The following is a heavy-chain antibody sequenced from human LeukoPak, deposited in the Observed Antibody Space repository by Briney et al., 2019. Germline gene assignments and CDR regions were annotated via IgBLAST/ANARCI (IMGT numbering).Heavy chain of an antibody. V-gene: IGHV4-31*03. CDR2: IYYSGST. Sequence: TLSLTCTVSGGSISSGGYYWSWIRQHPGKGLEWIGDIYYSGSTYYNPSLKSRVTISVDTSKNQFSLKLTSVTAADTAVYYCAREAGGEYFFDYWGQGTLVTVSS. CDR3: AREAGGEYFFDY. CDR1: GGSISSGGYY. J-gene: IGHJ4*02. D-gene: IGHD2-8*02.